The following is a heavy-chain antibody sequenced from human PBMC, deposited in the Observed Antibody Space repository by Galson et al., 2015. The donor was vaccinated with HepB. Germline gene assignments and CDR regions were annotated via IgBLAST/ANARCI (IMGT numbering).Heavy chain of an antibody. V-gene: IGHV3-48*03. CDR2: ISSSGSTI. J-gene: IGHJ4*02. Sequence: SLRLSCAASGFTFSSYEMNWVRQAPGKGLEWVSYISSSGSTIYYADSVKGRFTISRDNAKNSLYLQMNSLRAEDTAVYYCAKGNDYVWGTSDYWGQGTLVTVSS. CDR3: AKGNDYVWGTSDY. CDR1: GFTFSSYE. D-gene: IGHD3-16*01.